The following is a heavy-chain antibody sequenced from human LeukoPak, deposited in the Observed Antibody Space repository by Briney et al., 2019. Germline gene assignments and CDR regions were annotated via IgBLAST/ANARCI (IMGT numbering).Heavy chain of an antibody. CDR3: AKDRHYDFWSGYYRGVEDY. Sequence: GGSLRLSCAASGFTFSSCAMSWVRQAPGKGLEWVSAISGSGGSTYYADSVKGRFTISRDNSKNTLYLQMNSLRAEDTAVYYCAKDRHYDFWSGYYRGVEDYWGQGTLVTVSS. V-gene: IGHV3-23*01. J-gene: IGHJ4*02. CDR1: GFTFSSCA. D-gene: IGHD3-3*01. CDR2: ISGSGGST.